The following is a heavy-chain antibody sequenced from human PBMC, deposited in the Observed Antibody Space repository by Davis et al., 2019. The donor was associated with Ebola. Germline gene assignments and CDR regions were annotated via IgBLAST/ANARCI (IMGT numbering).Heavy chain of an antibody. CDR3: ARVGYGDSWRWFDP. V-gene: IGHV3-74*01. CDR2: IKSDGSST. CDR1: GFTFSSYW. J-gene: IGHJ5*02. D-gene: IGHD4-17*01. Sequence: PGGSLRLSCAASGFTFSSYWIHWVRHAPGKGLVWVSRIKSDGSSTNYADSVKGRFTISRDNAKSTFYLQMNSLRAEDTAVYYCARVGYGDSWRWFDPWGQGTLVTVSS.